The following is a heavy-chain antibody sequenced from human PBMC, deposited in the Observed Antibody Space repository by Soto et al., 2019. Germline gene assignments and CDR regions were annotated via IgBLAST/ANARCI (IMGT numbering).Heavy chain of an antibody. CDR3: AKAGDGYNSIPFDY. CDR2: ISYDGSNK. V-gene: IGHV3-30*18. Sequence: GGSLRLSCAASGFTFSSYGMHWVRQAPGKGLEWVAVISYDGSNKYYADSVKGRFTISRDNSKNTLYLQMNSLRAEDTAVYYCAKAGDGYNSIPFDYWGQGTLVTVSS. J-gene: IGHJ4*02. D-gene: IGHD5-12*01. CDR1: GFTFSSYG.